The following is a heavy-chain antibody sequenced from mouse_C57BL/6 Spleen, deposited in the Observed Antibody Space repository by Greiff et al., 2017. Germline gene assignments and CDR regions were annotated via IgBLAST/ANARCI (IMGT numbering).Heavy chain of an antibody. CDR3: ARGGLGYDYDGPLV. CDR2: IYPGSGST. J-gene: IGHJ1*03. Sequence: QVQLQQPGAELVKPGASVKMSCKASGYTFTSYWITWVKQRPGQGLEWIGDIYPGSGSTNYNEKFKSKATLTVDTSSSTAYMQLSSLTSEDSAVYYCARGGLGYDYDGPLVWGTGTTVTVSS. V-gene: IGHV1-55*01. CDR1: GYTFTSYW. D-gene: IGHD2-4*01.